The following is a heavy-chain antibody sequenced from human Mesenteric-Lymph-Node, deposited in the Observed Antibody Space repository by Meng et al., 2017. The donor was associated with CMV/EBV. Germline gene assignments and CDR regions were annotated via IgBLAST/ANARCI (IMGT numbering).Heavy chain of an antibody. Sequence: SETLSLTCTVSNGSLTTYYWSWIRQPPGKGLEWIGEINHSGSTNYNPSLKSRVTISVDTSKNQFSLKLSSVTAADTAVYYCARGFDRLFRAAAGIDYWGQGTLVTVSS. CDR3: ARGFDRLFRAAAGIDY. CDR2: INHSGST. CDR1: NGSLTTYY. J-gene: IGHJ4*02. V-gene: IGHV4-34*01. D-gene: IGHD6-13*01.